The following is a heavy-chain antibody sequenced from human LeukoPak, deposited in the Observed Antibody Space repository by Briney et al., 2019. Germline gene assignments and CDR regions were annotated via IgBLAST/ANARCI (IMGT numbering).Heavy chain of an antibody. CDR1: GFTFSDYY. CDR2: ISSSGSTL. Sequence: GGSLRLSCAASGFTFSDYYMSWIRQAPGKGLEWLSSISSSGSTLYYADSVKGQFTISRDNAKNSLYLQMNSLRAEDTAVYYCGRDANWNQIDYWGQGSLVTVSS. CDR3: GRDANWNQIDY. J-gene: IGHJ4*02. V-gene: IGHV3-11*04. D-gene: IGHD1-20*01.